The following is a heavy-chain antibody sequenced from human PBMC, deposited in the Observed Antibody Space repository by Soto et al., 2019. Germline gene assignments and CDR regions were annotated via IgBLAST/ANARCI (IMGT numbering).Heavy chain of an antibody. CDR1: GFTFGTHA. J-gene: IGHJ6*03. CDR2: ISGSGGST. D-gene: IGHD3-9*01. Sequence: GGSLRLSCAASGFTFGTHAMSWVRQAPGKGLEWVSAISGSGGSTYYADSVKGRFTISRDNSKNTLYLQTNSLRAEDTAVYYCAKPSPDWSIEYYYYYYMDVWGKGTTVTVSS. V-gene: IGHV3-23*01. CDR3: AKPSPDWSIEYYYYYYMDV.